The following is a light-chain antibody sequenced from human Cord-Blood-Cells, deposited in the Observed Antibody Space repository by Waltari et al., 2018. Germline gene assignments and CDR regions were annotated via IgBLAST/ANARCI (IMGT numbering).Light chain of an antibody. CDR1: SSNIGSNT. CDR3: AAWDDSLNGPV. CDR2: SNN. V-gene: IGLV1-44*01. J-gene: IGLJ2*01. Sequence: QSVLTQPPSASGTPGPRVTNSCSGSSSNIGSNTVPWYQQLPGTAPKLLIYSNNQRPSGVPDRFSGSKSGTSASLAISGLQSEDEADYYCAAWDDSLNGPVFGGGTKLTVL.